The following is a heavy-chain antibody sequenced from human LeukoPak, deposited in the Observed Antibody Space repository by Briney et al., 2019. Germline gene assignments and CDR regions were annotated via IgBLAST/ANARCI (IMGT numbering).Heavy chain of an antibody. CDR1: GFTFSSYG. CDR3: AIGQWRLFDY. CDR2: IRYDGSNK. J-gene: IGHJ4*02. D-gene: IGHD6-19*01. Sequence: GGSLRLSCAASGFTFSSYGMHWVRQAPGKGLEWVAFIRYDGSNKYYADSVKGRFTISRDNAKNTLYLQMNSLRAEDTAVYYCAIGQWRLFDYWGQGTLVTVSS. V-gene: IGHV3-30*02.